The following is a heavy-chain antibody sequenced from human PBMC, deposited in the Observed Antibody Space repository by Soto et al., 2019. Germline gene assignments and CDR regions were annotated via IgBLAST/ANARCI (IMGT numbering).Heavy chain of an antibody. CDR2: MSYDGSNE. D-gene: IGHD1-26*01. V-gene: IGHV3-30*18. Sequence: QVQLVESGGGVVQPGRSLRLSCAASGFTFSHYAMHWVRQAPGKGLEWVALMSYDGSNEYYADSVKGRFTISRDNSKNTRYRQMNSLRAEDTAVYYCAKDGSHNLDYWGQGTLVTVSS. J-gene: IGHJ4*02. CDR3: AKDGSHNLDY. CDR1: GFTFSHYA.